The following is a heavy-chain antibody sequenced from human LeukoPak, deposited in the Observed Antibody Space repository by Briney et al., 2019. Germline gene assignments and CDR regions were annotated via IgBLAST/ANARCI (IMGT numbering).Heavy chain of an antibody. V-gene: IGHV3-23*01. Sequence: GGSLRLSCAASGFTFSSYGMSWVRQAPGKGLEWVSAISGSGGSTYYADSVKGRFTISRDNSKNTLYLQMNSLRAEDTAVYSCARFGGHYYDSTGSLDYWGQGTLVTVSS. CDR1: GFTFSSYG. J-gene: IGHJ4*02. D-gene: IGHD3-22*01. CDR2: ISGSGGST. CDR3: ARFGGHYYDSTGSLDY.